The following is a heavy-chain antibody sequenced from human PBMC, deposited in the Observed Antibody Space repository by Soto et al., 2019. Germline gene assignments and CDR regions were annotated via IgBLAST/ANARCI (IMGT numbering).Heavy chain of an antibody. D-gene: IGHD6-13*01. CDR3: ARRKAAAGTFLSFYYYGMDV. Sequence: SETLSLTCAVYGGSFSGYYWSWIRQPPGKGLGWIGEINHSGSTNYNPSLKSRVTISVDTSKNXFSXXXXXXXXXXXXVYYCARRKAAAGTFLSFYYYGMDVWGRGTTVTAP. CDR1: GGSFSGYY. CDR2: INHSGST. J-gene: IGHJ6*02. V-gene: IGHV4-34*01.